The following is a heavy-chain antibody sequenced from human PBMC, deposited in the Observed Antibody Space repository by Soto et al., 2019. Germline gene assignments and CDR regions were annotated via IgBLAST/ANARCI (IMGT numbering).Heavy chain of an antibody. Sequence: GGSLRLSCAPSGFTFSSYAMSWVRQAPGKGLEWVSAISGSGGSTYYADSVKGRFTISRDNSKNTLYLQMNSLRAEDTAVYYCAKGGGGYGHYYYYGMDVWGQGTTVTVSS. CDR3: AKGGGGYGHYYYYGMDV. J-gene: IGHJ6*02. CDR2: ISGSGGST. D-gene: IGHD5-12*01. V-gene: IGHV3-23*01. CDR1: GFTFSSYA.